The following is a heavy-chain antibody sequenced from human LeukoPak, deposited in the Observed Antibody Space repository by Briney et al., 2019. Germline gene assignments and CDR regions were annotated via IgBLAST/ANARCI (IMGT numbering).Heavy chain of an antibody. J-gene: IGHJ4*02. Sequence: SVKVSCKASGGTFSSYAISWVRQAPGQRLGWMGGVIPIFGTANYAQKIQGRVTITTEESPSTAYMEPRRLRPEDTRAYFTASHPPMATTGEYYFDYWRQGTLVTVSS. V-gene: IGHV1-69*05. CDR2: VIPIFGTA. D-gene: IGHD5-24*01. CDR1: GGTFSSYA. CDR3: ASHPPMATTGEYYFDY.